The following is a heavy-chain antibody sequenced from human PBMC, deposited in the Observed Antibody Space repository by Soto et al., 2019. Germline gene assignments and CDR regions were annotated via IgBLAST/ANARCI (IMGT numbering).Heavy chain of an antibody. Sequence: QVQLVQSGAEVKKPGSSVKVSCKASGGTFSSYAISWVRQAPGQGLEWMGGIIPIFGTANYAQKFQGRVTITADESTSTAYMELRSLRSEDTAVYYRARGPDYDILTGSVYYFDYWGQGTLVTVSS. CDR2: IIPIFGTA. CDR3: ARGPDYDILTGSVYYFDY. V-gene: IGHV1-69*01. D-gene: IGHD3-9*01. CDR1: GGTFSSYA. J-gene: IGHJ4*02.